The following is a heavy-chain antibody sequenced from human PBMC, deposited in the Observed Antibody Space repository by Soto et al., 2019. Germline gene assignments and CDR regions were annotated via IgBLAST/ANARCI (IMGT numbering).Heavy chain of an antibody. Sequence: PSETLSLTCAVSGLSFSGYYWSWIRQPPGKGLEWIGALNNSGSTYYKPSLKSRVTISVDTSKNQFSLQLNTLTAEDTAVYHCARGGSSSWYSWFDPWGRGTLVTVSS. D-gene: IGHD6-13*01. J-gene: IGHJ5*02. CDR2: LNNSGST. CDR1: GLSFSGYY. V-gene: IGHV4-34*01. CDR3: ARGGSSSWYSWFDP.